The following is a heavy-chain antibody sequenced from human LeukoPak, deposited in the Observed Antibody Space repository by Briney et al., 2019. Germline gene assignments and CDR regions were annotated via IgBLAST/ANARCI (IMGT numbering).Heavy chain of an antibody. J-gene: IGHJ4*02. V-gene: IGHV3-48*03. CDR2: ISSSGSTI. D-gene: IGHD1-14*01. Sequence: GGSLRPSCAASGFTFSSYEMNWVRQAPGKGLEWVSYISSSGSTIYYADSVKGRFTISRDNSKNTLYLQLNSLRAEDTAVYYCANDPDLTSEPIGYWGQGTLVTVSS. CDR1: GFTFSSYE. CDR3: ANDPDLTSEPIGY.